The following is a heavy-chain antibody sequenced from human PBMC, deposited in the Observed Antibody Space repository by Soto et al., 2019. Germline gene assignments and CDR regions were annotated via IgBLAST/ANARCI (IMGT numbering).Heavy chain of an antibody. CDR1: GGSISSYY. CDR2: IYTSGST. Sequence: TSETLSLPCTVSGGSISSYYWSWTRQPAGKGLEWIGRIYTSGSTNYNPSLKSRVTMSVDTSKNQFSLKLSSVTAADTAVYYCARATYYYDSSGYLYYFDYWGQGALVTVSS. J-gene: IGHJ4*02. V-gene: IGHV4-4*07. D-gene: IGHD3-22*01. CDR3: ARATYYYDSSGYLYYFDY.